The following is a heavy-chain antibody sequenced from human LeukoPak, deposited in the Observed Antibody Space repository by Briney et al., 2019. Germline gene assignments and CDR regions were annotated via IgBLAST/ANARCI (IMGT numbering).Heavy chain of an antibody. CDR2: INHSGST. V-gene: IGHV4-34*01. CDR3: ARHDGSSWYYAFDV. Sequence: SETLSLTCAVYGGSFSGYYWSWIRQPPGKGLEWIGEINHSGSTNYNPSLRSRVTISVDTSKNQFSLKLSSVTAADTAVYYCARHDGSSWYYAFDVWGQGTMVTVSS. CDR1: GGSFSGYY. D-gene: IGHD6-13*01. J-gene: IGHJ3*01.